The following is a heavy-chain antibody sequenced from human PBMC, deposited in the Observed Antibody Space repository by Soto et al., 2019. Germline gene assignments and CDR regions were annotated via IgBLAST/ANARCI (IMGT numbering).Heavy chain of an antibody. J-gene: IGHJ6*03. CDR1: GFTFSSYS. D-gene: IGHD1-1*01. CDR2: ISSSSSYI. CDR3: ARDLEYYYMDV. V-gene: IGHV3-21*01. Sequence: GGSLRLSCSASGFTFSSYSMNWVRQAPGKGLEWVSSISSSSSYIYYADSVKGRFTISRDNAKNSLYLQMNSLRAEDTAVYYCARDLEYYYMDVWGKGTTVTVSS.